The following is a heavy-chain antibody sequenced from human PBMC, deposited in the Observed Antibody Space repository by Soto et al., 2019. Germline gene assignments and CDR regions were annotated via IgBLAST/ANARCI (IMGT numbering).Heavy chain of an antibody. Sequence: PGGSLRLSCAASGFTFSSYGMHWVRQAPGKGLEWVAVISYDGSNKYYADSVKGRFTISRDNSKNTLYLQMNSLRAEDTAVYYCAKAMVDYWGQGTLVTVSS. CDR2: ISYDGSNK. CDR3: AKAMVDY. J-gene: IGHJ4*02. D-gene: IGHD3-10*01. V-gene: IGHV3-30*18. CDR1: GFTFSSYG.